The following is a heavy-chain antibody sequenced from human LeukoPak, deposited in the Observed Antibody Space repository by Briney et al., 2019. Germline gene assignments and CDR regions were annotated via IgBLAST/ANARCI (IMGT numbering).Heavy chain of an antibody. V-gene: IGHV4-61*01. CDR1: GYSISSDYY. D-gene: IGHD3-10*01. CDR3: ARELPGRPGRDWFDP. CDR2: IYYSGST. Sequence: PSETLSLTCTVSGYSISSDYYWSWIRQPPGKGLEWIGYIYYSGSTNYNPSLKSRVTISVDTSKNQFSLKLSSVTAADTAVYYCARELPGRPGRDWFDPWGQGTLVTVSS. J-gene: IGHJ5*02.